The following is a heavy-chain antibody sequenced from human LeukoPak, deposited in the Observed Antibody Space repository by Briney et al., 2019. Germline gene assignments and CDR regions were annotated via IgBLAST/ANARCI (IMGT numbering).Heavy chain of an antibody. CDR3: ARVVPPAVYGMDV. J-gene: IGHJ6*02. Sequence: SETLSLTCTVSGGSISSGGYYWSWIRQHPGKGLEWIGYIYYSGSTYYNPSLKSRVTISVDTSKNQFSLKLSSVIAADTAVYYCARVVPPAVYGMDVWGQGTTVTVSS. V-gene: IGHV4-31*03. D-gene: IGHD2-2*01. CDR1: GGSISSGGYY. CDR2: IYYSGST.